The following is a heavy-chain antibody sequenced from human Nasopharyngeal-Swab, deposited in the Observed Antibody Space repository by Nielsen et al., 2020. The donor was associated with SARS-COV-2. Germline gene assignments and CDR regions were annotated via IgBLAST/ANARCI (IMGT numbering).Heavy chain of an antibody. V-gene: IGHV3-73*01. CDR3: TTDFYFDY. J-gene: IGHJ4*02. Sequence: GESLKISCAASGFIFSASAIHWVRQASGKGLEWVGRIGDKDHNYETTSGASVQGRFTISRDDSKNTAFLQMDSLKTEDTALYYCTTDFYFDYWGQGTLVTVSS. CDR2: IGDKDHNYET. CDR1: GFIFSASA.